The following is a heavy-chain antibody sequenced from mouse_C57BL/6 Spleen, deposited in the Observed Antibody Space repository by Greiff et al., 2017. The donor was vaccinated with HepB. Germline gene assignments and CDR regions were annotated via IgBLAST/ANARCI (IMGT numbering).Heavy chain of an antibody. CDR3: ARSYYYGSSPAYFDY. D-gene: IGHD1-1*01. CDR1: GYSITSGYD. V-gene: IGHV3-1*01. Sequence: VQLKESGPGMVKPSQSLSLTCTVTGYSITSGYDWHWIRHFPGNKLEWMGYISYSGSTNYNPSLKSRISITHDTSTNHFFLKLNSLTTEDTATYYCARSYYYGSSPAYFDYWGQGTTLTVSS. J-gene: IGHJ2*01. CDR2: ISYSGST.